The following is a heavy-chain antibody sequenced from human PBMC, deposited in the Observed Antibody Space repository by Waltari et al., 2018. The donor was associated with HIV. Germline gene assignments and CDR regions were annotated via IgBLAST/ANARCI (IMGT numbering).Heavy chain of an antibody. CDR2: INPNSGGT. CDR1: GYTFTGYY. Sequence: QVQLVQSGAEGKKTGASAKVSCKASGYTFTGYYMHWVRQAPGQGLEWMGWINPNSGGTNYAQKFQGRVTMTRDTSISTAYMELSRLRSDDTAVYYCATALYSSSSAGSIDYWGQGTLVTVSS. J-gene: IGHJ4*02. D-gene: IGHD6-6*01. V-gene: IGHV1-2*02. CDR3: ATALYSSSSAGSIDY.